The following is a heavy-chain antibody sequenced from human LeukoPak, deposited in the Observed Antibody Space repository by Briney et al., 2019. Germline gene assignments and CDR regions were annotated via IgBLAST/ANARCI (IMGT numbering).Heavy chain of an antibody. CDR2: ISGSGGRL. D-gene: IGHD4/OR15-4a*01. CDR3: ARDPGAFPYFFDN. J-gene: IGHJ4*02. V-gene: IGHV3-23*01. Sequence: GGSLRLSCAASGFTFNNHAMSWVRLAPGKGLEWVSGISGSGGRLFHADSVKGRFTISRDNSKNTLYLQMHSLRVEDTAVYFCARDPGAFPYFFDNWGQGTLVTVSS. CDR1: GFTFNNHA.